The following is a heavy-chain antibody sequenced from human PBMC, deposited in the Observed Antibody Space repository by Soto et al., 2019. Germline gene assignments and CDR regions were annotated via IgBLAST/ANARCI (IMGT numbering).Heavy chain of an antibody. CDR2: ISYDGSNK. V-gene: IGHV3-30-3*01. CDR3: ARGGYYDSSGYYNY. Sequence: GGSLRLSCAASGFTFSSYAMHWVRQAPGKGLEWVAVISYDGSNKYYADSVKGRFTISRDNSKNTLYLQMNSLRAEDTAVYYCARGGYYDSSGYYNYWGQGTLVTVSP. CDR1: GFTFSSYA. D-gene: IGHD3-22*01. J-gene: IGHJ4*02.